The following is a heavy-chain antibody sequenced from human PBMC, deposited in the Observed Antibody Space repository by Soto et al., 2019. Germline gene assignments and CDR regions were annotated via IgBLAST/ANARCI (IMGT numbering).Heavy chain of an antibody. CDR3: ARVNPTYYYDSSGPPGYFQH. CDR2: IIPIFGTA. D-gene: IGHD3-22*01. V-gene: IGHV1-69*06. Sequence: ATVKVSCKASGGTFSSYAISWVRQAPGQGLEWMGGIIPIFGTANYAQKFQGRVTITADKSTSTAYMELSSLRSEDTAVYYCARVNPTYYYDSSGPPGYFQHWGQGTLVTV. CDR1: GGTFSSYA. J-gene: IGHJ1*01.